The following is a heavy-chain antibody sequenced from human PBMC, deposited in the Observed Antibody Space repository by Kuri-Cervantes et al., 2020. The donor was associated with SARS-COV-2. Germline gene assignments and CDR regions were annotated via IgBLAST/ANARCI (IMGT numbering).Heavy chain of an antibody. CDR1: GFSFSGHW. Sequence: GESLKISCASYGFSFSGHWIHWVRQAPGKGLGWVSLINPDGSYTNKADSVKGRFTLSRDNAKNMLLLQMNSMRAEDTAVYYCVREGDPWNFDYWGQGTLVTVSS. D-gene: IGHD3-16*01. J-gene: IGHJ4*02. CDR3: VREGDPWNFDY. CDR2: INPDGSYT. V-gene: IGHV3-74*01.